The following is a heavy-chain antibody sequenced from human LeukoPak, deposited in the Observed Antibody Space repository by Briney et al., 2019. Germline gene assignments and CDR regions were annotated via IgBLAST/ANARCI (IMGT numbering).Heavy chain of an antibody. V-gene: IGHV4-59*01. CDR2: IYYSGTT. D-gene: IGHD3-3*01. J-gene: IGHJ4*02. CDR1: GGSISSDY. Sequence: SETLSLTCTVSGGSISSDYWSWIRQSPGKGLEWIGYIYYSGTTSYNPSLKSRVTISLDTSKNQFSLKLSSVTAADTAVYYCAREVLSGYSDYWGQGTLVTVSS. CDR3: AREVLSGYSDY.